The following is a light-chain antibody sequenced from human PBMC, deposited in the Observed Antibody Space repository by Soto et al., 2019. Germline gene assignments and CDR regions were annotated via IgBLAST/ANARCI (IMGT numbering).Light chain of an antibody. CDR1: SSNIGAGYD. CDR2: GNS. V-gene: IGLV1-40*01. J-gene: IGLJ1*01. CDR3: QSYYSSLSGYV. Sequence: QSVLTQPPSVSGAPGQRVTISCTGSSSNIGAGYDVHWYQQLPGTAPKLLIYGNSNRPSGVPDRFSGSKSGTSASLAITVLQAEDEADYYCQSYYSSLSGYVFGTGTKLTVL.